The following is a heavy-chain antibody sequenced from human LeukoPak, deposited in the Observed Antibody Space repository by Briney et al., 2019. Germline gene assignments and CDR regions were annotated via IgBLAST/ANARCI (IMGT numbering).Heavy chain of an antibody. J-gene: IGHJ6*03. CDR3: AREHCTGGSCYSIYYYYYMDV. CDR2: IYYSGST. D-gene: IGHD2-15*01. V-gene: IGHV4-39*07. Sequence: SETLPLTCTVSGGSISSSSYYWGWIRQPPGKGLEWIGSIYYSGSTYYNPPLKSRVTISVDTSKNQFSLKLSSVTAADTAVYYCAREHCTGGSCYSIYYYYYMDVWGKGTTVTVSS. CDR1: GGSISSSSYY.